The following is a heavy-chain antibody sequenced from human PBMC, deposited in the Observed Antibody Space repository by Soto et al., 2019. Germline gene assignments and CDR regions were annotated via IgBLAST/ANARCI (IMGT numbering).Heavy chain of an antibody. Sequence: EVQLVESGGGLVKPGGSLRLSCAASGFTFSSYSMNWVRQAPGKGLEWVSSISSSSSYIYYADSVKGRFTISRDNAKNSLYLQMNSLRAEDMAVYYCARTYYDILTCYYRPDDAFDIWGQGKMVTVSS. J-gene: IGHJ3*02. CDR3: ARTYYDILTCYYRPDDAFDI. CDR1: GFTFSSYS. CDR2: ISSSSSYI. D-gene: IGHD3-9*01. V-gene: IGHV3-21*01.